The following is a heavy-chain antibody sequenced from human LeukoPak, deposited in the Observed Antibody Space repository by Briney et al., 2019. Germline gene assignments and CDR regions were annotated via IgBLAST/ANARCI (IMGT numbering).Heavy chain of an antibody. CDR3: ARRGAYYGSGSYYPFDC. CDR1: GGSISSYY. Sequence: SETLSLTCTVSGGSISSYYWSWIRQPPGKGLEWIGYIYYSGSTNYNPSLKCRVTISVDTSKNQFSLKLSSVTAADTAVYYCARRGAYYGSGSYYPFDCWGREPWSPSPQ. V-gene: IGHV4-59*08. D-gene: IGHD3-10*01. J-gene: IGHJ4*02. CDR2: IYYSGST.